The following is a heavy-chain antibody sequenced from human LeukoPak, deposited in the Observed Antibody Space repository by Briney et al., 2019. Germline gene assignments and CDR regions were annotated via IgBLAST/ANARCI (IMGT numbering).Heavy chain of an antibody. J-gene: IGHJ4*02. D-gene: IGHD4-17*01. CDR1: GFTFSSYS. CDR2: ISRSSIYI. Sequence: GGSLRLSCAASGFTFSSYSMNWVRQAPGKGLEWVSSISRSSIYIYYADSVMGRFTISRDNAKNSLYLQMNSLRAEDTAVYYCARVPHYGDYVHYYFDYWGQGTLVAVSS. V-gene: IGHV3-21*01. CDR3: ARVPHYGDYVHYYFDY.